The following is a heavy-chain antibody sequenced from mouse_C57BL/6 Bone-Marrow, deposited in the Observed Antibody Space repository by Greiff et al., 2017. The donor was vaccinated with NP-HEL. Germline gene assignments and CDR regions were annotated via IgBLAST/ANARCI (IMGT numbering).Heavy chain of an antibody. J-gene: IGHJ4*01. CDR1: GYTFTSYW. Sequence: QVQLQQPGAELVKPGASVKMSCKASGYTFTSYWITWVKQRPGQGLEWIGDIYPGSGSTNYNEKFKSKATLTVDTSSSTAYMQLSSLTSEDSAVYYCARGGIYYDYDVRAMDDWGQGTSVTVSS. CDR2: IYPGSGST. CDR3: ARGGIYYDYDVRAMDD. V-gene: IGHV1-55*01. D-gene: IGHD2-4*01.